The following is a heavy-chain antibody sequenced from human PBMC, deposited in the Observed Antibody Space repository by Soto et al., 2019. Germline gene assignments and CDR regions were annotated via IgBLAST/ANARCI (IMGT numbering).Heavy chain of an antibody. D-gene: IGHD2-2*01. Sequence: SETLSLTCTVSGGSISSYYWSWIRQPPGKGLEWIGYIYYSGSTNYNPSLKSRVTISVDTSKNQFSLKLSSVTAADTAVYYCARVLGYCSSTSCYGEIDYWGQGTLLTVSS. CDR2: IYYSGST. CDR3: ARVLGYCSSTSCYGEIDY. CDR1: GGSISSYY. J-gene: IGHJ4*02. V-gene: IGHV4-59*01.